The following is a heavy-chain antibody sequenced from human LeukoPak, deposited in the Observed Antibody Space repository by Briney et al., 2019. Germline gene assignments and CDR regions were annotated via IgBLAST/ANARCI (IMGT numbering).Heavy chain of an antibody. V-gene: IGHV3-53*01. CDR3: ARRPSKYYDILTGYYRSEFDY. CDR1: GFTVSSNY. CDR2: IYSGGST. D-gene: IGHD3-9*01. Sequence: PGGSLRLSCAASGFTVSSNYMSWVRQAPGKGLEWVSVIYSGGSTYYADSVKGRFTISRDNSKNTLYLQMNSLRAEDTAVYYCARRPSKYYDILTGYYRSEFDYWGQGTLVTVPS. J-gene: IGHJ4*02.